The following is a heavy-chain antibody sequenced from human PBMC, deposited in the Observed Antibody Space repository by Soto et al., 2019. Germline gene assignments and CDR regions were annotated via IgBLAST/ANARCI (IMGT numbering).Heavy chain of an antibody. CDR1: GGSISSGGYY. CDR3: AREGVVPAAPTHGMDV. CDR2: ISYSAST. V-gene: IGHV4-31*03. Sequence: SETLSLTCTVSGGSISSGGYYWSWIRQHPGKGLEWMGYISYSASTYYNPSLKSRVTISVDTSKNQFSLKLSSVTAADTAVYYCAREGVVPAAPTHGMDVWGQGTTVTAP. D-gene: IGHD2-2*01. J-gene: IGHJ6*02.